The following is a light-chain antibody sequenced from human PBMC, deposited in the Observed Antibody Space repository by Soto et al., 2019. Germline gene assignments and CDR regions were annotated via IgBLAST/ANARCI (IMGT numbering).Light chain of an antibody. V-gene: IGLV9-49*01. CDR1: SGYSNYK. CDR2: VGSGGIVG. CDR3: GADHDSGTNFVLV. Sequence: QPVLTQPPSASASLGASVTLTCTLSSGYSNYKVDWFQQRPGKGPRFVMRVGSGGIVGSKGDGIPDRFSALGSGLNRFLTIENIQEEDESDYHCGADHDSGTNFVLVFGGGTKLTV. J-gene: IGLJ2*01.